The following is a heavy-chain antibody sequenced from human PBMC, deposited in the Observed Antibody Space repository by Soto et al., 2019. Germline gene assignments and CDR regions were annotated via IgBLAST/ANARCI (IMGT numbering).Heavy chain of an antibody. V-gene: IGHV3-74*01. Sequence: EVQLVESGGGLVRPGGSLRLSRVASGFTFSDYWMHWVRQAPGKGLVWVSRIKFDGSFTSHADSVKGRFTISRDNARNTVHLQMDSLRAEDTGVYYCARGLRNYYGVDVWGQGTTVTVSS. J-gene: IGHJ6*02. D-gene: IGHD4-17*01. CDR3: ARGLRNYYGVDV. CDR2: IKFDGSFT. CDR1: GFTFSDYW.